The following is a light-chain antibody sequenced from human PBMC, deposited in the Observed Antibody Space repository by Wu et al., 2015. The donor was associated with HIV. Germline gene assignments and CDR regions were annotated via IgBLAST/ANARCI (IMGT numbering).Light chain of an antibody. J-gene: IGKJ2*01. CDR3: QQTYETLMYT. Sequence: DIQMTQSPSFLSASVGDRVTITCRASQTINYFLNWYQQKPGKAPNLLIYTASNLQSGVPSRFSGSGSGTEFTLTISSLQPEDFATYYCQQTYETLMYTFGQGTKLA. CDR1: QTINYF. V-gene: IGKV1-39*01. CDR2: TAS.